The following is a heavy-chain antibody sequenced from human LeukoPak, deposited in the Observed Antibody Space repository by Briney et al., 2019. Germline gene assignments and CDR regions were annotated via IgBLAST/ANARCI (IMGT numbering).Heavy chain of an antibody. CDR1: GGSISSYY. D-gene: IGHD4-17*01. CDR3: ASWSYGDYDFGY. CDR2: IYYSGST. V-gene: IGHV4-59*08. Sequence: SETLSLTCTVSGGSISSYYWSWIRQPPGKGLEWIGYIYYSGSTNYNPSLKSRATISVDTSKNQFSLKLSSVTAADTAVYYCASWSYGDYDFGYWGQGTLVTVSS. J-gene: IGHJ4*02.